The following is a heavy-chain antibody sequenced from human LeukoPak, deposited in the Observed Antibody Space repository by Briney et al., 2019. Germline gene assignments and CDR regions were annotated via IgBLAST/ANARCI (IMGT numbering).Heavy chain of an antibody. D-gene: IGHD2-15*01. J-gene: IGHJ4*02. V-gene: IGHV4-39*01. CDR3: ARLVVVAATPDNFDY. CDR2: IYYSGST. CDR1: GGSISSSSYY. Sequence: SETLSLTCTVSGGSISSSSYYWGWIRQPPGKGLEWIGSIYYSGSTYYNPSLKSRVTISVDTSKNQFSLKLSSVTAADTAVYYCARLVVVAATPDNFDYWGQGTLVTVSS.